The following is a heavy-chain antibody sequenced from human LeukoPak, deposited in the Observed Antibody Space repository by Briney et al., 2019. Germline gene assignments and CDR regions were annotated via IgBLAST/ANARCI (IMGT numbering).Heavy chain of an antibody. CDR1: GFTFSSYT. V-gene: IGHV3-21*01. J-gene: IGHJ4*02. CDR3: ARDLCNGGSCYSGFGY. CDR2: ISSGGSYI. D-gene: IGHD2-15*01. Sequence: PGGSLRLSCAASGFTFSSYTMSWVRQAPGKGLEWVSSISSGGSYIYYTDSVKGRFTISRDSAKNSLYLQMNSLRAEDTAVYYCARDLCNGGSCYSGFGYWGQGTLVTVSS.